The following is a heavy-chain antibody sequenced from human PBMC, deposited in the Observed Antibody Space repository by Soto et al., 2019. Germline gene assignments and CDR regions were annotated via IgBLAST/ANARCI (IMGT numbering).Heavy chain of an antibody. CDR2: ISYDESNK. J-gene: IGHJ5*02. V-gene: IGHV3-30-3*01. Sequence: PGGSLRLSCAASGFTFSNYAMHWVRQAPGKGLEWVAVISYDESNKYYADSVKGQFTISRDNSKNTLDLQMNSLRAEDTAVYYCARDGCLERRCTWPSAKNNWFDPWGQGTLVTVSS. D-gene: IGHD2-8*01. CDR1: GFTFSNYA. CDR3: ARDGCLERRCTWPSAKNNWFDP.